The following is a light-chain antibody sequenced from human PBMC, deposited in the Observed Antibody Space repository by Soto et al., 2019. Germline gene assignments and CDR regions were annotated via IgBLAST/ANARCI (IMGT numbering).Light chain of an antibody. CDR1: QSVSSY. J-gene: IGKJ4*01. V-gene: IGKV3-11*01. CDR2: DAS. Sequence: EIVLTQSPATLSLSPGERATLSCRASQSVSSYLAWYQQKPGQAPRLLIYDASSRAAGIPARFSGSGSGTDFTLTISSLEPEDFAVYYCQQRSNWIFGGGTKVEIK. CDR3: QQRSNWI.